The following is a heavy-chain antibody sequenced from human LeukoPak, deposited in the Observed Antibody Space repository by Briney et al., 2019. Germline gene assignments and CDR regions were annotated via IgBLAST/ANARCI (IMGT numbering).Heavy chain of an antibody. CDR3: ARDKYGGNSNAFDI. Sequence: GGSLRLSCAASGFTFSSYWMDWVRQVPGKGPVWVSRIGTDGSGAAYADYVRGRFTISRDDAKNTLYLQMNSVRAEDTAVYYCARDKYGGNSNAFDIWGQGTLVAVSS. CDR2: IGTDGSGA. D-gene: IGHD4-23*01. V-gene: IGHV3-74*01. CDR1: GFTFSSYW. J-gene: IGHJ3*02.